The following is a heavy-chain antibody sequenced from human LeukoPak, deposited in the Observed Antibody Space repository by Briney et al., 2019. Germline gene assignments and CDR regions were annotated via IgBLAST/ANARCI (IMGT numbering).Heavy chain of an antibody. J-gene: IGHJ4*02. Sequence: PGGSLGLSCAASGFTFSSYGMHWVRQAPGKGLEWVAVISYDGGNKYYADSVKGRFTISRDNSKNTLYLQMNSLRAEDTAVYYCARVGDGYNHGGYYFDYWGQGTLVTVSS. D-gene: IGHD5-24*01. CDR1: GFTFSSYG. CDR2: ISYDGGNK. CDR3: ARVGDGYNHGGYYFDY. V-gene: IGHV3-30*03.